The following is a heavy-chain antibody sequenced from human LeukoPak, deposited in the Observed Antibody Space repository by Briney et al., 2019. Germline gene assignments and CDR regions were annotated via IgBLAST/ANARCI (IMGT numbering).Heavy chain of an antibody. CDR3: AKTTYASNSSGWYNHFDY. Sequence: GGSLRLSCAASGFTFSDYYMSWIRQAPGKGLEWVSYISSSGSTIYYADSVKGRFTISRDNAKNTLYLQLNSLRAEDTTVYYCAKTTYASNSSGWYNHFDYWGQGTLVTVSS. D-gene: IGHD6-19*01. CDR2: ISSSGSTI. J-gene: IGHJ4*02. CDR1: GFTFSDYY. V-gene: IGHV3-11*01.